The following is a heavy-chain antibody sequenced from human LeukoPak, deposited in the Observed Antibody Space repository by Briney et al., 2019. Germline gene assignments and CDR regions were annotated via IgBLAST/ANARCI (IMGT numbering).Heavy chain of an antibody. CDR3: ARSGPRSYWYFDL. J-gene: IGHJ2*01. CDR2: VYYSGST. Sequence: SETLSLTCTVSGGSISGSSYYWGWIRQPPGKGLEWIGSVYYSGSTYYNPSLKSRVTMSVDTSKNQFSLKLSSVTAVDTAVYYCARSGPRSYWYFDLWGRGTLVTVSS. V-gene: IGHV4-39*07. CDR1: GGSISGSSYY. D-gene: IGHD5-12*01.